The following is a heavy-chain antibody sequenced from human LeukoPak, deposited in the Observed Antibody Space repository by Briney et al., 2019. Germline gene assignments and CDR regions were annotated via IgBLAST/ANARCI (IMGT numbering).Heavy chain of an antibody. V-gene: IGHV3-11*04. D-gene: IGHD3-16*01. CDR1: GFTFSDYY. J-gene: IGHJ6*03. Sequence: GGSLRLSCAASGFTFSDYYMSWIRQAPGKGLEWVSYISSSGSTIYYADSVKGRFTISRDNAKNSLYLQLNSLRAEDPAVYYCARVRAFRAGYMDVWGKGTTVTVSS. CDR3: ARVRAFRAGYMDV. CDR2: ISSSGSTI.